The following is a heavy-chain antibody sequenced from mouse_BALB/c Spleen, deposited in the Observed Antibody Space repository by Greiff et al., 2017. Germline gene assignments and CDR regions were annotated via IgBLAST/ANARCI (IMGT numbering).Heavy chain of an antibody. CDR2: IWTGGGT. Sequence: VQLVESGPGLVAPSQSLSITCTVSGFSLTSYDISWIRQPPGKGLEWLGVIWTGGGTNYNSAFMSRLSISKDNSKSQVFLKMNSLQTDDTAIYYCVREGYDYEWFAYWGQGTLVTVSA. CDR3: VREGYDYEWFAY. D-gene: IGHD2-4*01. V-gene: IGHV2-9-2*01. CDR1: GFSLTSYD. J-gene: IGHJ3*01.